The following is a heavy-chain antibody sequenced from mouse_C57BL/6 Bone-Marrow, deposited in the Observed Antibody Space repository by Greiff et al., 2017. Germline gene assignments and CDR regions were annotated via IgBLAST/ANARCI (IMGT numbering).Heavy chain of an antibody. J-gene: IGHJ3*01. CDR3: ARGGWLPFAY. D-gene: IGHD2-3*01. CDR2: INPNTGGT. V-gene: IGHV1-26*01. Sequence: VQLQQSGPELVKPGASVTISCKASGYTFTDYYMNWVKQSHGKSLEWIGDINPNTGGTGYNQKFKGKATLTADKSSSTAYMELRSLTSEDSAVYYCARGGWLPFAYWGQGTLVTVSA. CDR1: GYTFTDYY.